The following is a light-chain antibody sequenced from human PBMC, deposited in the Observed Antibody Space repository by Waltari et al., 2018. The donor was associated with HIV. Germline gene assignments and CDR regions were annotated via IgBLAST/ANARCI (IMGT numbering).Light chain of an antibody. Sequence: QLVLTQSPSASASLGASVKLTCTLSSGHSSYAIAWHQQQPEKGPRYLMRLNSDGSPIKGDGIPDRFSGSSSGTERYLTISSVQSEDEADYYCQTWATGIQVFGGGTKLTVL. J-gene: IGLJ3*02. CDR3: QTWATGIQV. CDR1: SGHSSYA. V-gene: IGLV4-69*01. CDR2: LNSDGSP.